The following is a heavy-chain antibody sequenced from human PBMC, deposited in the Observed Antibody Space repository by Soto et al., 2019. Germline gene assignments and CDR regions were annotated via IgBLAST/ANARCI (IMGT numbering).Heavy chain of an antibody. CDR3: AHVTHYYFDY. Sequence: SGPRCEPTQTLTLTCTFSGFSLSTSGVGVGWIRQPPGKALEWLALIYWNDDKRYSPSLKSRLTITKDTSKNQVVLTMTNMDPVDTATYYSAHVTHYYFDYWGQGTLVTVSS. CDR1: GFSLSTSGVG. J-gene: IGHJ4*02. CDR2: IYWNDDK. V-gene: IGHV2-5*01.